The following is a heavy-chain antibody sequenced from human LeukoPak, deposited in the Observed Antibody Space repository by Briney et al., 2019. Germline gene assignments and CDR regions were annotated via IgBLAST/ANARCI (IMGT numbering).Heavy chain of an antibody. D-gene: IGHD1-26*01. CDR2: IIPIFGTA. Sequence: GASVKVSCNASGGTFSSYAISWVRQAPGQGLEWMGGIIPIFGTANYAQKFQGRVTITTDESTSTAYMEVSSLRSEDTAVYYCARPIVGATLDAFDIWGQGTMVTVSS. V-gene: IGHV1-69*05. CDR3: ARPIVGATLDAFDI. CDR1: GGTFSSYA. J-gene: IGHJ3*02.